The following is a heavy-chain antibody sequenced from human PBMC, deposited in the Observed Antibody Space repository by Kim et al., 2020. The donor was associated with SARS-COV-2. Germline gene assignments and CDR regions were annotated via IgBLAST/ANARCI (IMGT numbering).Heavy chain of an antibody. D-gene: IGHD2-2*01. J-gene: IGHJ4*02. CDR1: GFTFSSYS. CDR3: ARGVREYQLLGETYY. CDR2: ISSSSSYI. V-gene: IGHV3-21*01. Sequence: GGSLRLSCAASGFTFSSYSMNWVRQAPGKGLEWVSSISSSSSYIYYADSVKGRFTISRDNAKNSLYLQMNSLRAEDTAVYYCARGVREYQLLGETYYWGQGTLVTVSS.